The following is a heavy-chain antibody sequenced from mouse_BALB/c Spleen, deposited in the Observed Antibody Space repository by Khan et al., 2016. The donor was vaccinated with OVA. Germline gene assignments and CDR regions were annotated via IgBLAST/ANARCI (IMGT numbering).Heavy chain of an antibody. J-gene: IGHJ4*01. CDR3: ARDGSRYNYAMDY. D-gene: IGHD2-3*01. Sequence: VQLKQSGPGLVKPSQSLSLTCTVTGYSITSDYAWNWIRQFPGNKLEWMGYISYSGSTSYNPSLKSRISITRDTSKNQFFQQLNSVTTEDTATYYCARDGSRYNYAMDYWGQGTAVTVSS. CDR2: ISYSGST. CDR1: GYSITSDYA. V-gene: IGHV3-2*02.